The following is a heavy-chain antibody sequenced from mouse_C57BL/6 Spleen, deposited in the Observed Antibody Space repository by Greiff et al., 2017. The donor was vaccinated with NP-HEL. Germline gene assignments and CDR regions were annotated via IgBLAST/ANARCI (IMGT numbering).Heavy chain of an antibody. D-gene: IGHD4-1*01. CDR1: GYTFTDYY. Sequence: VQLQQSGPVLVKPGASVKMSCKASGYTFTDYYMNWVKQSHGKSLEWIGVINPYNGGTSYNQKFKGKATLTVDKSSSTAYMELNSLTSEDSAVYYCARGWDGHPYWGQGTLVTVSA. CDR3: ARGWDGHPY. V-gene: IGHV1-19*01. CDR2: INPYNGGT. J-gene: IGHJ3*01.